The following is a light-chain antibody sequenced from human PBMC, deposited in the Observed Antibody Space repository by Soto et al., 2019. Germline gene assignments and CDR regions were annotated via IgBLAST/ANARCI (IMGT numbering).Light chain of an antibody. CDR1: QSISDT. V-gene: IGKV3-15*01. J-gene: IGKJ4*01. CDR3: QQYKSWPPLT. CDR2: VAS. Sequence: DIVRTQSPAILSLSLGERATLSCLARQSISDTLACYQHRSGQAPSLLIYVASTRATGVPARFSGSGSGTEFTLTISSLPSDDFAIYYCQQYKSWPPLTFGGGTKVE.